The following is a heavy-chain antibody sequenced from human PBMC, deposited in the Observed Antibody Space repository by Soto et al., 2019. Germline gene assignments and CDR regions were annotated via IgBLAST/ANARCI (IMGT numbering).Heavy chain of an antibody. Sequence: ASVKVSCKASGYTFTSYDINWVRQATGQGLEWMGWMNPNSGNTGYAQKFQGRVTMTRNTSISTAYMELSSLRSEDTAVYYCARGRSRSSYYYDSSGSYVPYWGQGPLVSSPQ. V-gene: IGHV1-8*01. CDR2: MNPNSGNT. J-gene: IGHJ4*02. CDR3: ARGRSRSSYYYDSSGSYVPY. CDR1: GYTFTSYD. D-gene: IGHD3-22*01.